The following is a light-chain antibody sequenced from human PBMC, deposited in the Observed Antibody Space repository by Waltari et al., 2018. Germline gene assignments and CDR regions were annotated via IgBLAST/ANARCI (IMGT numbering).Light chain of an antibody. Sequence: EIVLTQSPGTVSLSLGARATFSCWASQSVSSYLAWSQQKPGQAPRLLIYHASTRATGIPDRFSGSGSWTDFSLTISRLEPEDFAMYYCHQYVESPATFGQGTKVEIK. V-gene: IGKV3-20*01. CDR3: HQYVESPAT. CDR1: QSVSSY. CDR2: HAS. J-gene: IGKJ1*01.